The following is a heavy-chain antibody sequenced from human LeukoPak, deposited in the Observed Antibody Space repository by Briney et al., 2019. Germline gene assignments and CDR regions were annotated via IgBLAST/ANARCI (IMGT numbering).Heavy chain of an antibody. Sequence: GGSLRLSWAASGFTFSSYAMSWVRQAPGKGLEWVSAISGSGGSTYYADSVKGRFTISRDNSKNTLYLQMNSLRAEDTAVYYCAKYGQSGSYFGYWGQGTLVTVSS. CDR2: ISGSGGST. J-gene: IGHJ4*02. V-gene: IGHV3-23*01. CDR3: AKYGQSGSYFGY. CDR1: GFTFSSYA. D-gene: IGHD1-26*01.